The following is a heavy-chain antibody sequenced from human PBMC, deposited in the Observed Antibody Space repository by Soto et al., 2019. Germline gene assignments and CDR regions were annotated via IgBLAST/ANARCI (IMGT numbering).Heavy chain of an antibody. CDR3: ARGTNLRCFD. V-gene: IGHV4-34*01. CDR1: GGSFGAYY. J-gene: IGHJ4*02. D-gene: IGHD3-9*01. Sequence: QVQLQQWGAGLLKPSETLSLTCAAYGGSFGAYYWTWIRQPPGKGLEWIGEINHSGSTNYNPSLDSLVTISVDTSKNQFSLKLSSVTAADTAVYYCARGTNLRCFDWGQGTLVTVSS. CDR2: INHSGST.